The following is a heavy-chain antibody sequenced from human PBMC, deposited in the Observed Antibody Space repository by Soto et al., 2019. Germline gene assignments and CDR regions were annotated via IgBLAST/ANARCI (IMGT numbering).Heavy chain of an antibody. V-gene: IGHV1-24*01. CDR1: GYSLTGTS. J-gene: IGHJ4*02. CDR3: TSLIPFFDF. CDR2: FDPEDAET. Sequence: QVHLVQSGAEVKTPGASVKVSCKVSGYSLTGTSMHWVRQSPGKGLEWMGGFDPEDAETFYAQKFQGRVTMTEDSSTDTAYMELTNLTSADTAIYFCTSLIPFFDFWGQGTPVTVSS.